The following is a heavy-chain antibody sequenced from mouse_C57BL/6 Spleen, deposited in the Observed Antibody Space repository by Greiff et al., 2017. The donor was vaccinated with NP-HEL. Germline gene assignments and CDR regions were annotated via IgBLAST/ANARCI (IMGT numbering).Heavy chain of an antibody. V-gene: IGHV2-2*01. J-gene: IGHJ3*01. CDR2: IWSGGST. D-gene: IGHD1-1*01. CDR3: AREGYYYGSSYGWFAY. Sequence: VKLQESGPGLVQPSQSLSITCTVSGFSLTSYGVHWVRQSPGKGLEWLGVIWSGGSTDYNAAFISRLSISKDNSKSQVFFKMNSLQADDTAIYYCAREGYYYGSSYGWFAYWGQGTLVTVSA. CDR1: GFSLTSYG.